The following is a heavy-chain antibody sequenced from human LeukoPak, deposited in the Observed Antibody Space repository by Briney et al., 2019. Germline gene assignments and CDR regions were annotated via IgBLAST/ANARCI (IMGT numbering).Heavy chain of an antibody. CDR1: GFTFSSYW. CDR2: INHNGNVN. CDR3: ARGGGLDV. D-gene: IGHD3-16*01. J-gene: IGHJ6*02. V-gene: IGHV3-7*03. Sequence: GGSLRLSCAASGFTFSSYWMNWARQAPGKGLEWMASINHNGNVNYYVDSVKGQFTISRDNAKNSLYLQMSNLRAEDTAVYFCARGGGLDVWGQGATVTVSS.